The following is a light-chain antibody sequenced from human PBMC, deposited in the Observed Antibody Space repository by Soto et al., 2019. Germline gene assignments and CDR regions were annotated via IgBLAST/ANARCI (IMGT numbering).Light chain of an antibody. CDR3: LRDDSYPYT. CDR2: GIS. Sequence: AIQMTQSPTSLSVSVGDRVTITCRASHGIRNDLGWYQQKPGKAPKLLIYGISSLESGVPSRFSGSGSGTDFTLTISSLQPEDFATYYCLRDDSYPYTFGQGTNVEIK. CDR1: HGIRND. J-gene: IGKJ2*01. V-gene: IGKV1-6*01.